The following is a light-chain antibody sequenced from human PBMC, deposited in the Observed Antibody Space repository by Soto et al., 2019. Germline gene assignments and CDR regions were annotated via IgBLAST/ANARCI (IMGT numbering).Light chain of an antibody. J-gene: IGLJ1*01. CDR3: SSYSSGSTPYV. Sequence: QSVLTQPASVSGSPGQSITISCTGTSSDVGGYNYVSWYQPHPGKAPKLMIYDVTDRPSGVSIRFSGSKSGNTASLTISGLQAEDEADYFCSSYSSGSTPYVFGTGTKVTVL. V-gene: IGLV2-14*03. CDR2: DVT. CDR1: SSDVGGYNY.